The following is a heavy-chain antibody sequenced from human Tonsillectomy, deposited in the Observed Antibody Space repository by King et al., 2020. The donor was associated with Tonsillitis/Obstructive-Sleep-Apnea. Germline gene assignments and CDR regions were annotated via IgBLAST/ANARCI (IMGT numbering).Heavy chain of an antibody. CDR3: ARQLFTSCYCGVCYMDV. J-gene: IGHJ6*03. Sequence: VQLQQWGAGLLKPSETLSLTCAVYGGSFSGYYWSWIRQPPGKGLEWIGGINHSGSTNYNPSLKSRVTISGDTSKNHFSLKLSSVTAADTAVYYCARQLFTSCYCGVCYMDVWGKGTTVPVPS. V-gene: IGHV4-34*01. D-gene: IGHD2-2*01. CDR1: GGSFSGYY. CDR2: INHSGST.